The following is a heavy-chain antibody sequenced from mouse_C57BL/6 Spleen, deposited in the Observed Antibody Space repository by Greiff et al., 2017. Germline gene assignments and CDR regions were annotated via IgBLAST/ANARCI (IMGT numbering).Heavy chain of an antibody. CDR1: GYTFTDYE. Sequence: QVQLQQSGAELVRPGASVTLSCKASGYTFTDYEMHWVKQTPVHGLEWIGAIDPETGGTAYNQKFKGKAILTADKSSSTAYMELRSLTSEDSAVYYCTRGGSSGYRYFDYWGKGTTLTVSS. D-gene: IGHD3-2*02. V-gene: IGHV1-15*01. CDR2: IDPETGGT. J-gene: IGHJ2*01. CDR3: TRGGSSGYRYFDY.